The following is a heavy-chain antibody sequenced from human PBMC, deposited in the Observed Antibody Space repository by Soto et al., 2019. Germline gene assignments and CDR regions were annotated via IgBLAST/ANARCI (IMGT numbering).Heavy chain of an antibody. CDR1: GYRFTSYW. V-gene: IGHV5-51*01. J-gene: IGHJ4*02. CDR3: ARHDDGKSLEHYYFDY. CDR2: IYPGDSDT. Sequence: GESLKISCKGSGYRFTSYWIGWVRQMPGKGLEWMGIIYPGDSDTRYSPSFQGQVTISADKSISTAYLQWSSLKASDTAMYYCARHDDGKSLEHYYFDYWGQGTLVPVSP.